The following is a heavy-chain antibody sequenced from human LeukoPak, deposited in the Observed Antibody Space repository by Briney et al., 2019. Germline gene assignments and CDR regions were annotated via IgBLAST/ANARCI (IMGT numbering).Heavy chain of an antibody. V-gene: IGHV1-8*03. J-gene: IGHJ5*02. Sequence: ASVKVSCKASGYTFTSCDINWVRQATGQGLEWMGWMNPNSGNTGYAQKFQGRVTITRNTSISTAYMELSSLRSEDTAVYYCARSSSGWYNWFDPWGQGTLVTVSS. CDR2: MNPNSGNT. CDR3: ARSSSGWYNWFDP. D-gene: IGHD6-19*01. CDR1: GYTFTSCD.